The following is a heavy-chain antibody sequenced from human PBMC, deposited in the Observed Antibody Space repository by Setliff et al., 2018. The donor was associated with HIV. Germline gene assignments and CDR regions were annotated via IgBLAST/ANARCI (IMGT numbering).Heavy chain of an antibody. D-gene: IGHD2-15*01. V-gene: IGHV3-7*01. CDR2: IKKDGSDK. CDR3: ARVVGVAPYYYMDV. J-gene: IGHJ6*03. CDR1: GFTFSNSW. Sequence: GGSLRLSCAASGFTFSNSWMTWVRQAPGKGLEWVANIKKDGSDKFYVDSVKGRFTISRDTSKDTLYLQMNSLRAEDTAVYYCARVVGVAPYYYMDVWGKGTTVTVSS.